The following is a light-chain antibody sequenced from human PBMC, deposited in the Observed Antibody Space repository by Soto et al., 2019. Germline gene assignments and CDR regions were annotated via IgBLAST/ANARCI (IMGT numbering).Light chain of an antibody. CDR2: STS. Sequence: EIVLTQSPGTQSLSPGEKATLSCRASQSVDSSYLAWYQQRPGQAPRLLIYSTSRRATGIPDRFSGRGSGKDFSVTISRLEPEDFAVYYCHQYGTPPRTFGQGTKLEI. CDR1: QSVDSSY. J-gene: IGKJ2*01. V-gene: IGKV3-20*01. CDR3: HQYGTPPRT.